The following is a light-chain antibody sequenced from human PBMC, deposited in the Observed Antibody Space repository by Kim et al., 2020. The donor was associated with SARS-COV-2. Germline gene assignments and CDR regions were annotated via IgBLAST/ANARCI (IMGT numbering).Light chain of an antibody. CDR2: DSN. J-gene: IGLJ1*01. Sequence: ELTQPPSASGTPGQRVTISCSGSSSNIGINGVNWYKQLPGTAPKLLIYDSNQRPSGVPVRFSGSKSGTSASLAISGLQSEDEADYFCATWDDSLTGFVLGTGTKVTVL. V-gene: IGLV1-44*01. CDR1: SSNIGING. CDR3: ATWDDSLTGFV.